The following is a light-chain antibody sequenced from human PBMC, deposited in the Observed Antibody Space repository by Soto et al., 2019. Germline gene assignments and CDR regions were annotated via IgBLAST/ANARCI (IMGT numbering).Light chain of an antibody. J-gene: IGKJ1*01. Sequence: EFVLTQSPGTLSLSPGERATLSCRAIQTVRNNYLAWYQQRPGQVPRLLIYGVSKRAPAIPPRFSGSGSGTDFTLSVSGLETEDFATYYCQQRTNSPPWTFGQGTKVDIK. CDR1: QTVRNNY. CDR2: GVS. CDR3: QQRTNSPPWT. V-gene: IGKV3-11*01.